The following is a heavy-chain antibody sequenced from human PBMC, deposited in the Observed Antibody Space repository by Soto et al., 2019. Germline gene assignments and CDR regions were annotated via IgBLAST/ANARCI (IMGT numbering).Heavy chain of an antibody. V-gene: IGHV3-23*01. CDR3: ASCYSGSRYYYYYGMDV. CDR2: ISGSGGST. J-gene: IGHJ6*02. CDR1: GFTFSGYA. D-gene: IGHD1-26*01. Sequence: GGSLRLSCAASGFTFSGYAMSWVRQAPGKGLEWVSAISGSGGSTYYADSVKGRFTISRDNSKNTLYLQMNSLRAEDTAVYYCASCYSGSRYYYYYGMDVWGQGTTVTVSS.